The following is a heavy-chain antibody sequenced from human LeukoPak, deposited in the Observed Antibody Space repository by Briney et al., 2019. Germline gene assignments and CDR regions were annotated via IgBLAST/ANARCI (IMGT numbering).Heavy chain of an antibody. J-gene: IGHJ5*02. Sequence: GASVKVSCKASGDSFGTYAISWVRQAPGQGLEWMGGIIPIFATANYAQKFQGRVTITTDESTRTAYMELSSLRSEDTAVYYCARGYCSSTSCYTMDHWFDPWGQGTLVTVSS. CDR1: GDSFGTYA. V-gene: IGHV1-69*05. CDR2: IIPIFATA. D-gene: IGHD2-2*02. CDR3: ARGYCSSTSCYTMDHWFDP.